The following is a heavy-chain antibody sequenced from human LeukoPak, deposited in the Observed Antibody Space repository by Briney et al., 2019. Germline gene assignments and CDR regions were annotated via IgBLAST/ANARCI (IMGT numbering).Heavy chain of an antibody. J-gene: IGHJ3*02. V-gene: IGHV1-18*01. CDR3: ARAFGYYDILTGYFFEAHDAFDI. CDR2: ISAYNGNT. Sequence: ASVKVSCKASGYTFTSYGISWVRQAPGQGLERMGWISAYNGNTNYAQKLQGRVTMTTDTSTSTAYMELRSLRSDDTAVYYCARAFGYYDILTGYFFEAHDAFDIWGQGTMVTVSS. D-gene: IGHD3-9*01. CDR1: GYTFTSYG.